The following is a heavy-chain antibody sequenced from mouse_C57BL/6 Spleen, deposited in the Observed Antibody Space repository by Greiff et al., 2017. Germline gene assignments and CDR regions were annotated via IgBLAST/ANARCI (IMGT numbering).Heavy chain of an antibody. Sequence: VKLVESGAELVRPGASVQLSCKASGYTFTDYYINWVKQRPGQGLEWIARIFPGSGNTYYNEKFKGKATLTAEKSSSTAYMQLSILTSEDAAVYFCARSGGLYYAMDYWGQGTSVTVSS. J-gene: IGHJ4*01. CDR1: GYTFTDYY. CDR2: IFPGSGNT. D-gene: IGHD3-1*01. V-gene: IGHV1-76*01. CDR3: ARSGGLYYAMDY.